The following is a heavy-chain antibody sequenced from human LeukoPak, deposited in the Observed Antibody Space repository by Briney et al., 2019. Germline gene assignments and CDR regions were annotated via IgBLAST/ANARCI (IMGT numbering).Heavy chain of an antibody. CDR2: ISNDGSFK. CDR1: GFTFSHYA. V-gene: IGHV3-30*18. D-gene: IGHD2-2*03. Sequence: GGSLRLSCAASGFTFSHYAMHWVRQAPGKGLGWVALISNDGSFKLYADSVKGRFTISRDDTKNTLDLQLSSLRAEDTAVYYCAKDGFCSSTSCYPNHFNSWGQGTLVTVSS. J-gene: IGHJ4*02. CDR3: AKDGFCSSTSCYPNHFNS.